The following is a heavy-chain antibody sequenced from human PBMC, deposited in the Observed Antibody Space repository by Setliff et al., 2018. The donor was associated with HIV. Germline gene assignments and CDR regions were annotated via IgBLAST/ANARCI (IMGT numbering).Heavy chain of an antibody. CDR2: IFHAGST. CDR1: GGSISGSSYY. D-gene: IGHD2-15*01. V-gene: IGHV4-39*01. J-gene: IGHJ6*03. CDR3: ARSLAYCSGGGCSSGNYYSMDV. Sequence: SETLSLTCTVSGGSISGSSYYWGWIRQSPEKGLEWIGSIFHAGSTYYNPSLKSRVTLSVDTSENQYSLKLTSLIAADTAVYYCARSLAYCSGGGCSSGNYYSMDVWGKGTTVTVSS.